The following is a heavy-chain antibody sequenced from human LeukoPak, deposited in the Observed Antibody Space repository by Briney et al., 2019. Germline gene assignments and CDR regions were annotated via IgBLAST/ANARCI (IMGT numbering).Heavy chain of an antibody. CDR1: RFTFSIHG. V-gene: IGHV3-48*01. CDR2: ISSGSRTI. CDR3: ARQSPAFDY. J-gene: IGHJ4*02. Sequence: GGSLRLSCAASRFTFSIHGMHWVRQAPGKGLEWTSYISSGSRTITYADSVKGRFTISRDDAKNSLYLQMDSLRAEDTAVYYCARQSPAFDYWGQGTLVTVSS.